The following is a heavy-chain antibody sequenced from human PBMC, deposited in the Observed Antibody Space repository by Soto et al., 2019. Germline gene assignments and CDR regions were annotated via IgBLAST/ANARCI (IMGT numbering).Heavy chain of an antibody. Sequence: GGSLRLSCAASGFTFSSYVIHWVRQAPGKGLEWVAGISYDGSNKYYEDSVKGRFTFSRDNSKTTLYLQMNSLRAEDTAVYYCARDFGYFDYWGQETLVTVSS. J-gene: IGHJ4*02. CDR1: GFTFSSYV. D-gene: IGHD3-16*01. V-gene: IGHV3-30*03. CDR3: ARDFGYFDY. CDR2: ISYDGSNK.